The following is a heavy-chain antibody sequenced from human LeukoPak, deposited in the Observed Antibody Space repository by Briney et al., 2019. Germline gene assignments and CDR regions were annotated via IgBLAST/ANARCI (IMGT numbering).Heavy chain of an antibody. CDR3: ARGDYYYYYIDV. V-gene: IGHV3-7*01. CDR1: GFTFSSYW. Sequence: RGSLRLSCAASGFTFSSYWMSWVRQAPGKGLEGVANIKQDGSEKYYVDSVKGRFTISRDNSKNTLYLQMNSLRAEDTAVYYCARGDYYYYYIDVWGKGTTVTISS. J-gene: IGHJ6*03. CDR2: IKQDGSEK.